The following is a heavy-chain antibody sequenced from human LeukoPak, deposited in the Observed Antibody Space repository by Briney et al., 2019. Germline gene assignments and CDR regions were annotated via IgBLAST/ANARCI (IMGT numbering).Heavy chain of an antibody. D-gene: IGHD3-10*01. V-gene: IGHV4-4*07. CDR3: ARVGFGELLGAFDI. J-gene: IGHJ3*02. Sequence: SETLSLTCTVSGGSISSYYWSWIRQPAGKGLEWIGRIYTSGSTNYNPSLKSRVTMSVDTSKNQFSLKLTSVTAADTAVYYCARVGFGELLGAFDIWGQGTMVTVSS. CDR2: IYTSGST. CDR1: GGSISSYY.